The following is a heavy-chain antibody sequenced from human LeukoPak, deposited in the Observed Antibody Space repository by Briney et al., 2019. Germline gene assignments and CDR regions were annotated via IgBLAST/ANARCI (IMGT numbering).Heavy chain of an antibody. J-gene: IGHJ5*02. CDR1: GFSFSTYG. CDR2: ISYDGSHK. Sequence: GRSLRLSCAASGFSFSTYGMHWIRQAPGKGLEWVAVISYDGSHKYFADSVKGRFTISRDDSENTLSLQMNSLRPEDTAVYYCARGGPTHCSGGNCKGGWFDPWGQGTLVTVSS. V-gene: IGHV3-30*03. D-gene: IGHD2-15*01. CDR3: ARGGPTHCSGGNCKGGWFDP.